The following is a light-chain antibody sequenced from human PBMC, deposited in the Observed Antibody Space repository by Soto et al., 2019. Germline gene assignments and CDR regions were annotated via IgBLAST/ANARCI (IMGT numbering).Light chain of an antibody. CDR3: SSFTTSSTLVV. Sequence: QSALTQPPSASGSPGQSVTISCTGTSSDVGAYDYVCWYQQHPGKAPKLMIYEVNNRPSGVSSRFSGSKSGNTASLTISGLQTEDEADYYCSSFTTSSTLVVFGGGTKVTVL. CDR1: SSDVGAYDY. CDR2: EVN. V-gene: IGLV2-14*01. J-gene: IGLJ2*01.